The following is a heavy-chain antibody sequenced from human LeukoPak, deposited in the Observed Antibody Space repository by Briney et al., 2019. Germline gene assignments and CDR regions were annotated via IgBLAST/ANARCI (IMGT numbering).Heavy chain of an antibody. V-gene: IGHV1-2*02. Sequence: GASEKVSCKASGYTFTGHYMHWVRQAPAQGLEWMGGINPNSGGTNYAQKFQGRVTMTRDTSISTTYMELSRLKSDDTAVYYCARADYGDYVDYWGQGTLVTVSS. J-gene: IGHJ4*02. CDR1: GYTFTGHY. D-gene: IGHD4-17*01. CDR3: ARADYGDYVDY. CDR2: INPNSGGT.